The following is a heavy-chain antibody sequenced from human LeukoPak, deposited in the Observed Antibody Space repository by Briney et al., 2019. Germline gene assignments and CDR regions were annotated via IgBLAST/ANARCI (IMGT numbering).Heavy chain of an antibody. V-gene: IGHV1-46*01. J-gene: IGHJ4*02. CDR3: ARGSINYNSGGYYDNPPLDY. Sequence: ASVRVSCKASGYTFTSYYMNWVRQAPGQGLGWMGRINPSGGSTNYAQKFQGRVTVTRDTSTSTVYMELSSLRSEDTAVYYCARGSINYNSGGYYDNPPLDYWGQGTLVTVSS. CDR2: INPSGGST. D-gene: IGHD3-22*01. CDR1: GYTFTSYY.